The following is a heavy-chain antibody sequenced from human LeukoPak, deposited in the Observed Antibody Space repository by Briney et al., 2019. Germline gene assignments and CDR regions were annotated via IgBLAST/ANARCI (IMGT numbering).Heavy chain of an antibody. CDR2: IVVGSGNT. D-gene: IGHD3-22*01. CDR1: GFTFTSSA. CDR3: AASDTYYYDSSGPLTDY. J-gene: IGHJ4*02. V-gene: IGHV1-58*01. Sequence: SVKVSCKASGFTFTSSAVQWVRQARGQRLEWIGWIVVGSGNTNYAQKFQERVTITSDMSTSTAYMELSSLRSEDTAVYYCAASDTYYYDSSGPLTDYWGQGTLVTVSS.